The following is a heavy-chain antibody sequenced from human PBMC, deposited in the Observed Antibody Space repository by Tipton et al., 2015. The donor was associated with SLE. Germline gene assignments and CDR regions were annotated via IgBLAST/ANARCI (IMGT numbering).Heavy chain of an antibody. D-gene: IGHD6-13*01. Sequence: GSLRLSCAASGFTFSNAWMSWVRQAPGKGLEWVGRIKSKTDGGTTDYAAPVKGRFTISRDDSKNTLYLQMNSLRAEDTAVYYCARVIAAPPYGMDVWGQGTTVTVSS. CDR2: IKSKTDGGTT. J-gene: IGHJ6*02. CDR3: ARVIAAPPYGMDV. CDR1: GFTFSNAW. V-gene: IGHV3-15*01.